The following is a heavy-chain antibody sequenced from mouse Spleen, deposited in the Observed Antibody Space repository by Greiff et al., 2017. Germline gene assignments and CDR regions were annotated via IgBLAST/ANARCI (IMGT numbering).Heavy chain of an antibody. V-gene: IGHV2-6-4*01. J-gene: IGHJ4*01. CDR3: ARNPDEYADDALEY. Sequence: VKLLESGPGLVAPSQSLSITCTVSGFSLSRYSVPWVRQPPGKGLEWLGMIWGGGSTDYNSALKSRLSISQANSNRQVFLKRNTLKNDDTAMYSCARNPDEYADDALEYWGQGTSVTVSS. CDR1: GFSLSRYS. CDR2: IWGGGST. D-gene: IGHD5-1*01.